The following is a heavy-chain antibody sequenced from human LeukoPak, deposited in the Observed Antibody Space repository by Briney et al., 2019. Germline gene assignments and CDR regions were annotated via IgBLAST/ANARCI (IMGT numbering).Heavy chain of an antibody. Sequence: SETLSLTCTVSGGSISSYYWSWIRQPPGKGLEGIGYIYYSGSTNYNPSLKSRVTISVDTSKNQFSLKLSSVTAADTAVYYCARVRDKEYQLLIDYWGQGTLVTVSS. V-gene: IGHV4-59*01. J-gene: IGHJ4*02. D-gene: IGHD2-2*01. CDR2: IYYSGST. CDR1: GGSISSYY. CDR3: ARVRDKEYQLLIDY.